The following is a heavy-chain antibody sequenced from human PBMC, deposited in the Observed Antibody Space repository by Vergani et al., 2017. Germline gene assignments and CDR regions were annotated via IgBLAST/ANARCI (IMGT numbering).Heavy chain of an antibody. CDR1: GYTFTSLG. CDR2: ISAYNGNT. Sequence: QVQLVQSGAEVKKPGASVKVSCKASGYTFTSLGISWVRQAPGQGLEWMGWISAYNGNTNYAPKLPGIVTMTTDTSTSTAYMELRSLRSDDTAVYYCARDLRQPSGLGYSYGYVDYWGQGTLVTVSS. CDR3: ARDLRQPSGLGYSYGYVDY. D-gene: IGHD5-18*01. J-gene: IGHJ4*02. V-gene: IGHV1-18*01.